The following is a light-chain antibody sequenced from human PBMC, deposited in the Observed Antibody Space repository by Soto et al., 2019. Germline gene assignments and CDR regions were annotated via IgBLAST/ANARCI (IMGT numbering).Light chain of an antibody. CDR3: GSWDSSLSAYV. J-gene: IGLJ1*01. CDR1: SSNIGAGYD. V-gene: IGLV1-40*01. CDR2: ANT. Sequence: QSVLTQPPSVSGAPGQRVTISCTGSSSNIGAGYDVHWYQQLPGTAPKLLIYANTNRPSGVPGRFSGSKSGTSASLTITGFQTGDEADYYCGSWDSSLSAYVFGTGTKVTVL.